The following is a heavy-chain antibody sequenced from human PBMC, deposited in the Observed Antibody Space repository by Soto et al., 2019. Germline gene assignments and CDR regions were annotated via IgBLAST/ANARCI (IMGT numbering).Heavy chain of an antibody. J-gene: IGHJ2*01. CDR2: LSSSGDKT. CDR1: GFTFSSYA. CDR3: AKDGGDCRSTSCYRWYFDF. V-gene: IGHV3-23*01. Sequence: EVQLLESGGDSVQPGGSLRLSCAASGFTFSSYAMGWVRQVPGKGLEWVSALSSSGDKTYYADSVRGRFTISRDNSRNTVYLEMNSLRAEDSAIYFCAKDGGDCRSTSCYRWYFDFWGGGTLVTVSS. D-gene: IGHD2-2*02.